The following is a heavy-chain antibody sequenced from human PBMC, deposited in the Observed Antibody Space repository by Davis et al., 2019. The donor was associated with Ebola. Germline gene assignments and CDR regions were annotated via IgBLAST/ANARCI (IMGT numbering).Heavy chain of an antibody. CDR3: ARVNSGSYHGYYYYYYGMDV. D-gene: IGHD1-26*01. J-gene: IGHJ6*02. CDR2: INSDGSST. Sequence: HTGGSLRLSCAASGFTFSSYWMHWVRQAPGKGLVWASRINSDGSSTSYADSVKGRFTISRDNAKNTLYLQMNSLRAEDTAVYYCARVNSGSYHGYYYYYYGMDVWGQGTTVTVSS. V-gene: IGHV3-74*01. CDR1: GFTFSSYW.